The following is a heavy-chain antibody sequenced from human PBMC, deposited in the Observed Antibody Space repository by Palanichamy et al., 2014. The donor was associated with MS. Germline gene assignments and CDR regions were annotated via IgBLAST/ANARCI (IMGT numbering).Heavy chain of an antibody. Sequence: QVQLVQSGAEVKKPGASVKVSCKASGYTFTSYAMHWVRQAPGQRLEWMGWINAGNGNTKYSQKFQGRVTITRDTSASTAYMELSSLRSEDTAVYYCAREKIGYCTGGVCFPLDYWGQGTLVTVSS. V-gene: IGHV1-3*01. D-gene: IGHD2-8*02. CDR3: AREKIGYCTGGVCFPLDY. CDR2: INAGNGNT. CDR1: GYTFTSYA. J-gene: IGHJ4*02.